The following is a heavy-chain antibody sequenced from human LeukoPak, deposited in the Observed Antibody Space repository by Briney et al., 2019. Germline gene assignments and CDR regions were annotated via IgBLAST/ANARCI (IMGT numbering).Heavy chain of an antibody. CDR1: GYTFSNYW. D-gene: IGHD6-13*01. Sequence: GESLKISCNVSGYTFSNYWIGWVRQMPGKGLEWVGIIYPADSDTRYSPSFQGQVTISADKSISTAYLQWSSLKASDTAMYYCARLRVAAAEGDYWGQGTLVTASS. J-gene: IGHJ4*02. CDR3: ARLRVAAAEGDY. V-gene: IGHV5-51*01. CDR2: IYPADSDT.